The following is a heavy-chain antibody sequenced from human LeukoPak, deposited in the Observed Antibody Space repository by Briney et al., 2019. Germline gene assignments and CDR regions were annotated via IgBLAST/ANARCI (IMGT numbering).Heavy chain of an antibody. CDR2: IYTSGST. J-gene: IGHJ4*02. Sequence: SETLSLTCTVSGGSISSGSYYWSWIRQPAGKGLEWIGRIYTSGSTNYNPSLKSRVTISVDTSKNQFSLKLSSVTAADTAVYYCARRRAAGRSSGYTHWGQGTLVTVSS. V-gene: IGHV4-61*02. D-gene: IGHD3-22*01. CDR1: GGSISSGSYY. CDR3: ARRRAAGRSSGYTH.